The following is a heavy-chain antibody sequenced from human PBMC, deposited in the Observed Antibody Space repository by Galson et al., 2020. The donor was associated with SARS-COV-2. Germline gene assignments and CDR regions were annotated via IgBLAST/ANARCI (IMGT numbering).Heavy chain of an antibody. CDR2: IGTAGDT. D-gene: IGHD2-2*01. Sequence: GGSLRLSCAASGFTFSSYDMHWVRQATGKGLEWVSAIGTAGDTYYPGSVKGRFTISRENAKNSLYLQMNSLRAGDTAVYYCARDRCSSTSCYDSGWYFDLWGLAPWSLSPQ. V-gene: IGHV3-13*01. CDR1: GFTFSSYD. J-gene: IGHJ2*01. CDR3: ARDRCSSTSCYDSGWYFDL.